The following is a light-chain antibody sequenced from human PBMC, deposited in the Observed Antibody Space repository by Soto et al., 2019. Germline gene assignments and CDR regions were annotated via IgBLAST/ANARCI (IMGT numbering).Light chain of an antibody. V-gene: IGKV3-20*01. Sequence: DIVLTQSPGTLSLSPGEIATLSCRASQSISRYLAWYQQKPGQGPRLLIYGASSRATGTPDRFSGSGSGTDFTLTINRLEPEDFALYYCQQYGSSPPTFGQGTKVDIK. CDR1: QSISRY. J-gene: IGKJ1*01. CDR2: GAS. CDR3: QQYGSSPPT.